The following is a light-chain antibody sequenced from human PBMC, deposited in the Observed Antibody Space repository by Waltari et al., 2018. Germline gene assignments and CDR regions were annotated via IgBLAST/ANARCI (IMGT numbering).Light chain of an antibody. CDR3: GTWDSSLSGAV. V-gene: IGLV1-51*02. J-gene: IGLJ7*01. CDR2: ENR. CDR1: SPNIGTNY. Sequence: QSVLTQPPSVSAAPGQRVTISCSGGSPNIGTNYVSWYRQFPGTAPKLLIYENRERPSGIPGRFSGSKSGTSATLDITGLQAGDEADYYCGTWDSSLSGAVFGGGTHLTVL.